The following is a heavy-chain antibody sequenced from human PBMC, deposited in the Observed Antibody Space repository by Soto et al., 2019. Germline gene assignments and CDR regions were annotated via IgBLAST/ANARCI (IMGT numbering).Heavy chain of an antibody. J-gene: IGHJ4*02. CDR2: INAGNGNT. CDR3: ARGGPPIDY. CDR1: GYTFTSYA. Sequence: QVQLVQSGAEEKKPGASVKVSCKASGYTFTSYAMHWVRQAPGQRLEWMGWINAGNGNTKYSQKFQGRVTITRDTSASTANMELSSLRSEDTAEYYCARGGPPIDYWGQGTLVTVSS. V-gene: IGHV1-3*05. D-gene: IGHD3-10*01.